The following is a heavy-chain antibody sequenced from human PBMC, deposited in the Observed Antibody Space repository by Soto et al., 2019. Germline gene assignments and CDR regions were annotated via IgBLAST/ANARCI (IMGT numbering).Heavy chain of an antibody. V-gene: IGHV1-18*01. CDR3: ARDSRGELFGPNWFDA. J-gene: IGHJ5*02. CDR2: ISAYNGNT. D-gene: IGHD3-10*01. CDR1: GYTFTSYG. Sequence: GASAKVSCKASGYTFTSYGISWVRQAPGQGLEWMGWISAYNGNTNYAQKLQGRVTMTTDTSTSTAYMELRSLRSDDTAVYYCARDSRGELFGPNWFDAWGQGTLVTVSS.